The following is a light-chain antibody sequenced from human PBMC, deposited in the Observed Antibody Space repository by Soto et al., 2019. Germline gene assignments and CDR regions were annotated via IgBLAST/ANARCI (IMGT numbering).Light chain of an antibody. Sequence: EIVMTQSPATLSVSPGERVTLSCRASESLSTFLAWYQQKPGQAPRLLIYGASTKATGIPTRFSGSGSATDFTLTISSLQSEDFAVYYCQSYNDWPFTFGQGTKV. CDR3: QSYNDWPFT. CDR2: GAS. V-gene: IGKV3-15*01. J-gene: IGKJ2*01. CDR1: ESLSTF.